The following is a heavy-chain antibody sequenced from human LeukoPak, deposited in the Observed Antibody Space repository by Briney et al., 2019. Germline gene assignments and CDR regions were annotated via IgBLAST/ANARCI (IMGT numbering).Heavy chain of an antibody. V-gene: IGHV3-23*01. D-gene: IGHD3/OR15-3a*01. CDR2: ISSGGDT. CDR3: AKYFYSVDDFRPGRRYFDF. Sequence: GGSLRLSCAASGFIFSNYAMTWVRLAPGKGLEWVSSISSGGDTYYVDSVKGRFTISRDNSKNTLYLQMNSLRDEDTAMYFCAKYFYSVDDFRPGRRYFDFWGQGTLVTVSS. CDR1: GFIFSNYA. J-gene: IGHJ4*02.